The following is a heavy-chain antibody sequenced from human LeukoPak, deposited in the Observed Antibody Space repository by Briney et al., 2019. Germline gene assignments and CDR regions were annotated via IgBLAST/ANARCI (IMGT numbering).Heavy chain of an antibody. Sequence: ASVKVSCKASAYTFTGYYMHWVRQAPGQGLEWMGWINPNSGGTNYAQKFQGRVTMTRDTSISTAYMELSRLRSDDTAVYYYARVAGLAAAGIWAGFDYWGQGTLVTVSS. J-gene: IGHJ4*02. CDR2: INPNSGGT. CDR1: AYTFTGYY. D-gene: IGHD6-13*01. V-gene: IGHV1-2*02. CDR3: ARVAGLAAAGIWAGFDY.